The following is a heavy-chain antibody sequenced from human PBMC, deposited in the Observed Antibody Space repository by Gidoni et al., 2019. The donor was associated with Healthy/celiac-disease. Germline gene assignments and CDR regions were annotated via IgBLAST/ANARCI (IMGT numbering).Heavy chain of an antibody. Sequence: GVQPGGSLRLSCAASGFTFDDYTMHWVRQAPGKGLEWVSLISWDGGSTYYADSVKGRFTISRDNSKNSLYLQMNSLRTENTALYYCAKDWVGATGSFGFDYWGQGTLVTVSS. CDR3: AKDWVGATGSFGFDY. J-gene: IGHJ4*02. D-gene: IGHD1-26*01. V-gene: IGHV3-43*01. CDR1: GFTFDDYT. CDR2: ISWDGGST.